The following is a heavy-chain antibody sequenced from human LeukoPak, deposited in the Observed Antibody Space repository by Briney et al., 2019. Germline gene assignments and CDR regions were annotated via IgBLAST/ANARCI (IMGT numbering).Heavy chain of an antibody. V-gene: IGHV3-48*03. J-gene: IGHJ6*03. CDR2: ISSSGSTI. CDR1: GFTFSSYE. D-gene: IGHD6-13*01. CDR3: ARRTIYIAAADFYYYYYIDV. Sequence: GGSLRLSCAASGFTFSSYEMNWVRQAPGKGLEWVSYISSSGSTIYYADSVKGRFTISRDNAKNSLYPQMNSLRAEDTAVYYCARRTIYIAAADFYYYYYIDVWGKGTTVTVSS.